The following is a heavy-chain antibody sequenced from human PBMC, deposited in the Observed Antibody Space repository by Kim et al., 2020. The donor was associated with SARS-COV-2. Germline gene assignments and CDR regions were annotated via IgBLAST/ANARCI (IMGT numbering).Heavy chain of an antibody. CDR3: AKDISYSYGNNYYYYYGMDV. J-gene: IGHJ6*02. V-gene: IGHV3-9*01. Sequence: GGSLRLSCAASGFTFGDYAMHWVRQAPGKGLEWVSGISWNSGSIGYADSVKGRFTISRDNAKNSLYLQMNSLRAEDTALYYCAKDISYSYGNNYYYYYGMDVWGQGTTVTVSS. CDR2: ISWNSGSI. CDR1: GFTFGDYA. D-gene: IGHD5-18*01.